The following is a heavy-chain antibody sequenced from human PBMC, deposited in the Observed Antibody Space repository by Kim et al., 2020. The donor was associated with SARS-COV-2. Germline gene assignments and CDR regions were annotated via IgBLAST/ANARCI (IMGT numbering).Heavy chain of an antibody. D-gene: IGHD2-15*01. CDR3: ARVLAGYSSHFDY. CDR1: GFTFSSYA. V-gene: IGHV3-30-3*01. Sequence: GGSLRLSCAASGFTFSSYAMHWVRQAPGKGLEWVAVISYDGSNKYYADSVKGRFTISRDNAKNTLYLQMNSLRAEDTAVYYCARVLAGYSSHFDYWGQGT. J-gene: IGHJ4*02. CDR2: ISYDGSNK.